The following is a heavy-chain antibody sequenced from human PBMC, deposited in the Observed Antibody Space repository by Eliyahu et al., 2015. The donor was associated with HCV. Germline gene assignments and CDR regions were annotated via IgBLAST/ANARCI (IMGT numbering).Heavy chain of an antibody. J-gene: IGHJ4*02. Sequence: QVQLVESGGGLVKPXGSLRLSCAASGFXFSDXXXTVIRQAPGKGLEWVSYISSSGSTKXYADSXKGRFTISRDNAKNSLNLQMNSLRAEDTAVYHCARVGYYYDSSGYYYRGAHYFDYWGQGILVTVSS. CDR3: ARVGYYYDSSGYYYRGAHYFDY. CDR1: GFXFSDXX. CDR2: ISSSGSTK. V-gene: IGHV3-11*01. D-gene: IGHD3-22*01.